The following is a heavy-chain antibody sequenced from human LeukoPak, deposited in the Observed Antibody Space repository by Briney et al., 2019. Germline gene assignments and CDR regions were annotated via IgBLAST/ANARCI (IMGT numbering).Heavy chain of an antibody. D-gene: IGHD3-9*01. CDR3: AKDQVYDILTGAYYYGMDV. Sequence: PGGSLRLSCAASGFTFSSYGMHWVRQAPGKGLEWVAVISYDGSNKYYADSVKGRFTISRDNSKNTLYLQMNSLRAEDTAVYYCAKDQVYDILTGAYYYGMDVWGQGTTVTVSS. V-gene: IGHV3-30*18. CDR2: ISYDGSNK. CDR1: GFTFSSYG. J-gene: IGHJ6*02.